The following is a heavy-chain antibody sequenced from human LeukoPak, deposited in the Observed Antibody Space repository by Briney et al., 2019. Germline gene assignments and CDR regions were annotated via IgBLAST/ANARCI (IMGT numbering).Heavy chain of an antibody. CDR1: GLTVSDNF. CDR2: LYRGGNT. J-gene: IGHJ4*02. D-gene: IGHD2-21*01. Sequence: AGGSLRLSCAASGLTVSDNFMSGVAQAPGKGLEWVSGLYRGGNTYYADSVRGRFTISRDNSKNMVSLQMTSLTAEDTAAYYCARDRIEGATSDFDYWGQGTLVTASS. CDR3: ARDRIEGATSDFDY. V-gene: IGHV3-66*01.